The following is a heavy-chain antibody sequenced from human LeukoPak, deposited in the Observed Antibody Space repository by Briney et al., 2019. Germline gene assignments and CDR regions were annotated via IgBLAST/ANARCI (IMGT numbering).Heavy chain of an antibody. Sequence: SETLSLTCTVSGGSISSYFWSWIRQPAGKGLEWIGRIYATGITNYNPSLKSRVTMSVDTSKNQFSLKLNSVTAADTAVYYCARETIGTERHFDYWGQGTLVTVSS. D-gene: IGHD1-1*01. J-gene: IGHJ4*02. V-gene: IGHV4-4*07. CDR2: IYATGIT. CDR3: ARETIGTERHFDY. CDR1: GGSISSYF.